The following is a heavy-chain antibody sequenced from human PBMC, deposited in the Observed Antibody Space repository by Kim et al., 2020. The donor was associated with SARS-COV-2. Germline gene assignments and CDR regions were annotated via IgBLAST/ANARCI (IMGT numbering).Heavy chain of an antibody. D-gene: IGHD2-2*01. V-gene: IGHV3-9*01. CDR3: AKVFDCSSTSCSSPLDY. Sequence: VKGRFTISRDNAKNSLYLQMNSLRAEDTALYYCAKVFDCSSTSCSSPLDYWGQGTLVTVSS. J-gene: IGHJ4*02.